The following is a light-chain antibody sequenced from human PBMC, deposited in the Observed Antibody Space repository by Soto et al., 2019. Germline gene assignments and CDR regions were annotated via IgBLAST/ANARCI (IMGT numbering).Light chain of an antibody. V-gene: IGLV2-23*01. J-gene: IGLJ3*02. CDR2: EGT. CDR1: SSDFGSYSV. CDR3: HSYARGTLV. Sequence: QSALTQPASVSGSPGQSITISCTGTSSDFGSYSVVSWYQQHPGKAPKLLIYEGTKRPSGVSRRFSGSESGNTASLTISGLQAEDEADYYCHSYARGTLVFGGGIKLTVL.